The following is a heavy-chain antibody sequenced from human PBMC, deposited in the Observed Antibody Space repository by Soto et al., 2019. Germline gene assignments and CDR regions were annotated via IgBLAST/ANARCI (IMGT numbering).Heavy chain of an antibody. V-gene: IGHV3-11*06. J-gene: IGHJ3*02. Sequence: GGSLRLSCAASGFTFSDYYMSWIRQAPGKGLEWVSYISSSSSYTNYADSVKGRFTISRDNAKNSLYLQMNSLRAEDTAVYYCAREYSGSSPAFDIWGQGTMVTVSS. CDR1: GFTFSDYY. CDR3: AREYSGSSPAFDI. CDR2: ISSSSSYT. D-gene: IGHD6-6*01.